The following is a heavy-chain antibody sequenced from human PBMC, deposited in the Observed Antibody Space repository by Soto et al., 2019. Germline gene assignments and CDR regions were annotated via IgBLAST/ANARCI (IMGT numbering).Heavy chain of an antibody. D-gene: IGHD2-2*01. V-gene: IGHV4-39*01. CDR2: IYYSGST. Sequence: QLQLQESGPGLVKPSETLSLTCTVSGGSISSSSYYWGWIRQPPGKGLEWIGSIYYSGSTYYNPSLKSRVTISVDTSKNQFSLKLSSVTAADTAVYYCARHGCSSTSCWGVAGTDGYWGQGTLVTVSS. CDR1: GGSISSSSYY. CDR3: ARHGCSSTSCWGVAGTDGY. J-gene: IGHJ4*02.